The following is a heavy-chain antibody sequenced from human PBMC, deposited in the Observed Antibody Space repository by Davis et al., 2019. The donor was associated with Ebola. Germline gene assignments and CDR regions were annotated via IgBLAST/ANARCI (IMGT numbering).Heavy chain of an antibody. J-gene: IGHJ4*02. V-gene: IGHV4-59*04. Sequence: SETLSLTCTVSGGSISTYYWSWIRQPPGKGLEWIGYIYYSGSTYYNPSLKSRVTISVDTSKNQFSLKLSSVTAADTAVYYCARGQVLLWFGELLYNGYYFDYWGQGTLVTVSS. CDR1: GGSISTYY. CDR2: IYYSGST. CDR3: ARGQVLLWFGELLYNGYYFDY. D-gene: IGHD3-10*01.